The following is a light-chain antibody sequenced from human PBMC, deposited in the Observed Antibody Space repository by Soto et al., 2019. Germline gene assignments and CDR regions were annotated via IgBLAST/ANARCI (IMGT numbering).Light chain of an antibody. CDR1: QSVSSY. CDR2: DAS. J-gene: IGKJ5*01. CDR3: QQRGT. Sequence: LTQSPATLSLYTEERATLSCRASQSVSSYLAWYQQKPGQAPRLLIYDASNRATGIPARFSGSGSGTDFTLTIRSLEPEDFAVYYCQQRGTFCHGPGLEIK. V-gene: IGKV3-11*01.